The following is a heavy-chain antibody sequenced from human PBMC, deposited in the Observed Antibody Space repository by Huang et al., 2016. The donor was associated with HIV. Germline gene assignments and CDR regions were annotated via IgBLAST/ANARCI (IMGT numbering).Heavy chain of an antibody. CDR3: ARDIAIFGEPLDS. V-gene: IGHV4-39*01. D-gene: IGHD3-3*01. CDR2: INYDGST. Sequence: QPRLQESGPGLVKPSETLSLTCTVSGVSVTRSPWYWVWVRQSPGKGLEWIASINYDGSTYYKSSLKSRLTTSLYTSKNQFSLKLTSVTAADTAVYFCARDIAIFGEPLDSWGQGTAVTVSS. CDR1: GVSVTRSPWY. J-gene: IGHJ4*02.